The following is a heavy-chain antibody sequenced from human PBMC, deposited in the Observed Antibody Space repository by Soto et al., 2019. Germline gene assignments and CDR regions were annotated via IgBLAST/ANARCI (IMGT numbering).Heavy chain of an antibody. CDR2: ISGSGGST. D-gene: IGHD3-22*01. CDR3: AKDPTYYYDSSGYYGFDP. J-gene: IGHJ5*02. Sequence: GGSLRLSCAASGFTFSSYAMSWVRQAPGKGLEWVSAISGSGGSTYYADSVKGRFTISRDNSKNTLYLQMNSLRAEDMAVYYCAKDPTYYYDSSGYYGFDPWGQGTLVTVSS. V-gene: IGHV3-23*01. CDR1: GFTFSSYA.